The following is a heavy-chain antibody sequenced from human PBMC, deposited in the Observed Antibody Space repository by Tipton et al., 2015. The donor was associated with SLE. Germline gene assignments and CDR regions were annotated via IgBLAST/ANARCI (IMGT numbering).Heavy chain of an antibody. J-gene: IGHJ4*02. V-gene: IGHV4-59*11. D-gene: IGHD4-17*01. CDR1: GGSISSHY. Sequence: TLSLTCTVSGGSISSHYWSWIRQPPGKGLEWIGYIYYSGSTNYNPSLKSRVTISVDSSKNQFSLKLSSVTAADTAVYYCAREFYGDFDYWGQGTLVTVSS. CDR2: IYYSGST. CDR3: AREFYGDFDY.